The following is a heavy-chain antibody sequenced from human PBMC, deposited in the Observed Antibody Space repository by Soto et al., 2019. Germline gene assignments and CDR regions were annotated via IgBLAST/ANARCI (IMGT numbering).Heavy chain of an antibody. D-gene: IGHD3-10*01. CDR2: IWYDGSNK. J-gene: IGHJ4*02. V-gene: IGHV3-33*01. CDR1: GFTFSSYG. Sequence: PGESLKISCAASGFTFSSYGMHWVRQAPGKGLEWVAVIWYDGSNKYYADSVKGRFTISRDNSKNTLYLQMNSLRAEDTAVYYCARAGELMVPHVYYFDYWGQGTLVTVSS. CDR3: ARAGELMVPHVYYFDY.